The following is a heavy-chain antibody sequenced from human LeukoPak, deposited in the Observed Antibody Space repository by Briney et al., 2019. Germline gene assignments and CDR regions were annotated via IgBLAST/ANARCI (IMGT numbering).Heavy chain of an antibody. J-gene: IGHJ4*02. D-gene: IGHD5-18*01. V-gene: IGHV4-39*07. CDR2: IYYSGST. Sequence: SETLSLTCTVSGGSISSSSYYWGWIRQPPGKGLEWIGSIYYSGSTYYNPSLKSRVTISVDTSKNQFSLKLSSVTAADTAVYYCARGGKAIQLTPIPFDYGGQGTLVTVSS. CDR1: GGSISSSSYY. CDR3: ARGGKAIQLTPIPFDY.